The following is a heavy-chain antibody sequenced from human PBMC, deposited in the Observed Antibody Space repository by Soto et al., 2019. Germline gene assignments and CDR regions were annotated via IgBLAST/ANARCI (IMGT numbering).Heavy chain of an antibody. J-gene: IGHJ6*02. D-gene: IGHD3-22*01. CDR1: GYSFTSYW. CDR2: IDPSVSYT. V-gene: IGHV5-10-1*01. Sequence: GESLKIYCKGSGYSFTSYWISCVRQMPGKGLDWLGRIDPSVSYTNYSPSFQGHVTISADKSISTAYLQWSSLNASDTAMYYCARHIVPNYYYDSSGAPGGDYYYYGIDVWGQGTTVTVSS. CDR3: ARHIVPNYYYDSSGAPGGDYYYYGIDV.